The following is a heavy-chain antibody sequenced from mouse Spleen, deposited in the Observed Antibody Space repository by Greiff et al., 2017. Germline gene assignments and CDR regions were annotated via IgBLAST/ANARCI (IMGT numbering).Heavy chain of an antibody. J-gene: IGHJ2*01. Sequence: EVKLVESGGGLVKPGGSLKLSCAASGFTFSSYAMSWVRQTPEKRLEWVAAINSNGGSTYYPDTVKDRFTISRDNAKNTLYLQMSSLRSEDTAFYYCARLYSSYYLDYWGQGTTLTVSS. CDR3: ARLYSSYYLDY. CDR2: INSNGGST. D-gene: IGHD2-1*01. V-gene: IGHV5-6-2*01. CDR1: GFTFSSYA.